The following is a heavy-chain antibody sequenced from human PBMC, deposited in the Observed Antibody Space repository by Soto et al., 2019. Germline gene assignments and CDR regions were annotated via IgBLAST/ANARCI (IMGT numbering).Heavy chain of an antibody. CDR3: ARASDWSLYYYYYGMDV. CDR1: GFTFSSYS. J-gene: IGHJ6*02. Sequence: VQLVESGGGLVKPGGSLRLSCAASGFTFSSYSMNWVRQAPGKGLEWVSSISSSSSYIYYADSVKGRFTISRDNAKNSLYLQMNSLRAEDTAVYYCARASDWSLYYYYYGMDVWGQGTTVTVSS. D-gene: IGHD2-21*01. CDR2: ISSSSSYI. V-gene: IGHV3-21*01.